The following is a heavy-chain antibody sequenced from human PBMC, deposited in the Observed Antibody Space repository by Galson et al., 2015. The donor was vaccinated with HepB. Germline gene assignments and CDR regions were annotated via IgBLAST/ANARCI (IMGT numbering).Heavy chain of an antibody. CDR3: TTPTTGPLIY. CDR1: GFTVSSNY. D-gene: IGHD1-26*01. V-gene: IGHV3-15*01. J-gene: IGHJ4*02. Sequence: SLRLSCAASGFTVSSNYMSWVRQAPGRGLEWVGRIKSKTDGGTTDYAAPVKGRFTISRDDSKNTLYLQMNSLKTEDTAVYYCTTPTTGPLIYWGQGTLVTVSS. CDR2: IKSKTDGGTT.